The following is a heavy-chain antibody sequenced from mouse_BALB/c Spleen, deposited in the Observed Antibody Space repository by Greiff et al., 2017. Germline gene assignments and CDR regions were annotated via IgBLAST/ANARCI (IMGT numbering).Heavy chain of an antibody. CDR1: GFTFSDYG. J-gene: IGHJ4*01. CDR2: ISNLAYSI. CDR3: ARRTSWDGAMDY. V-gene: IGHV5-15*02. Sequence: EVQGVESGGGLVQPGGSRKLSCAASGFTFSDYGMAWVRQAPGKGPEWVAFISNLAYSIYYADTVTGRFTISRENAKNTLYLEMSSLRSEDTAMYYCARRTSWDGAMDYWGQGTSVTVSS. D-gene: IGHD4-1*01.